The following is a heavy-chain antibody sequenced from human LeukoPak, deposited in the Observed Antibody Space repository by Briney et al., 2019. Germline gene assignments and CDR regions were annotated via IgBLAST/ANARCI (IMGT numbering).Heavy chain of an antibody. J-gene: IGHJ6*03. D-gene: IGHD1-26*01. CDR2: ISFDGSHT. V-gene: IGHV3-30*01. Sequence: PGGSLRLSCPASGFIFSNFSMHWVRQAPGKGLEWVALISFDGSHTYYADSMKGRFTISRDNSRNVLYLQMTSLRADDSAVYYCARGEQELVRDYYYYMDVWGKGTTVTVSS. CDR1: GFIFSNFS. CDR3: ARGEQELVRDYYYYMDV.